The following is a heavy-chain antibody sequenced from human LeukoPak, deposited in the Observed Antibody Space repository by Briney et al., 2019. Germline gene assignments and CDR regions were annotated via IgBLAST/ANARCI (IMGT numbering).Heavy chain of an antibody. Sequence: SVKVSCKASGYTFTGYYMHWVRQAPGQGLEWMGWINPNHSDTNYAQKFQGRVTMTRDTSISTAYMELTRLRSDDTAVYYCARVINPPRRCCSSTSCPTIFDYWGQGTLVTVSS. CDR3: ARVINPPRRCCSSTSCPTIFDY. J-gene: IGHJ4*02. CDR1: GYTFTGYY. CDR2: INPNHSDT. V-gene: IGHV1-2*02. D-gene: IGHD2-2*01.